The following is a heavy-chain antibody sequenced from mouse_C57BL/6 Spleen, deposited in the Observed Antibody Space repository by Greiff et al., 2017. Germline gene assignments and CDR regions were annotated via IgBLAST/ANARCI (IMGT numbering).Heavy chain of an antibody. D-gene: IGHD1-1*01. CDR2: IYPSDSET. V-gene: IGHV1-61*01. CDR1: GYTFTSYW. Sequence: VQLQQPGAELVRPGSSVKLSCKASGYTFTSYWMDWVKQRPGQGLEWIGNIYPSDSETHYNQKFKDKATLTVDKSSSTAYMQLSSLTSEDSAVYYCARDYGSSHYYAMDYWGQGTSVTVSS. CDR3: ARDYGSSHYYAMDY. J-gene: IGHJ4*01.